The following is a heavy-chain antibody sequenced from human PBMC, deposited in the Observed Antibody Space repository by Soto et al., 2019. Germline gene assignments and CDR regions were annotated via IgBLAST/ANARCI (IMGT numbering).Heavy chain of an antibody. J-gene: IGHJ6*03. Sequence: SETLSLTCTVSGGSISSYYWSWIRQPPGKGLEWIGYIYYSGSTNYNPSLKSRVTISVDTSKNQFSLKLGSVTAADTAVYYCARSGASVRYCSSTSCYVYYYYMDVWGKGTTVTVSS. CDR2: IYYSGST. V-gene: IGHV4-59*01. D-gene: IGHD2-2*01. CDR1: GGSISSYY. CDR3: ARSGASVRYCSSTSCYVYYYYMDV.